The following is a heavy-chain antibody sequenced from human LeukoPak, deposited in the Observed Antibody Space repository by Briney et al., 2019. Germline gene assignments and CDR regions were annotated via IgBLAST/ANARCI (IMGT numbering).Heavy chain of an antibody. CDR3: ARDLFRIAVAGTSAFDI. V-gene: IGHV1-18*01. CDR2: ISACNGNT. CDR1: GYTFTSYG. D-gene: IGHD6-19*01. Sequence: ASVKVSCKASGYTFTSYGISWVRQAPGQGLEWMGWISACNGNTNYAQKLQGRVTMTTDTSTSTAYMELRSLRSDDTAVYYCARDLFRIAVAGTSAFDIWGQGTMVTVSS. J-gene: IGHJ3*02.